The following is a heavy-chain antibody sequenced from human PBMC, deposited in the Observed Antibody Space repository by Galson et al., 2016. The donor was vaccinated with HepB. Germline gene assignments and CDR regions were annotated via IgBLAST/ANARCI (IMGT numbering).Heavy chain of an antibody. Sequence: SLRLSCAASAFPFKSYGMNWVRQAPGKGLEWVSSISPNSNYIYYADSVKGRFTISRDNAKNSLYLQMNSLRAEDTAVYYCARNLASRGLIDSWGQGTLVTVSS. V-gene: IGHV3-21*01. CDR1: AFPFKSYG. CDR2: ISPNSNYI. J-gene: IGHJ4*02. CDR3: ARNLASRGLIDS. D-gene: IGHD4/OR15-4a*01.